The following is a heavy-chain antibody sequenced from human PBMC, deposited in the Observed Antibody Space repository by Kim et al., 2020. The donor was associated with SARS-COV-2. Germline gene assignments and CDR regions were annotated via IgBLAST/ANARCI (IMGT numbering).Heavy chain of an antibody. D-gene: IGHD3-10*01. J-gene: IGHJ4*02. CDR3: ARSIKMVRGGNSPFDY. Sequence: PSLKSRVTISVETSKNQFSLRRRSVTAADTAVYYCARSIKMVRGGNSPFDYWGRGTLVTVSS. V-gene: IGHV4-34*01.